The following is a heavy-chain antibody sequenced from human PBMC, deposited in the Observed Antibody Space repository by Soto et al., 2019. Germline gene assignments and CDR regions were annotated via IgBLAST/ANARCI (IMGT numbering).Heavy chain of an antibody. D-gene: IGHD3-3*02. CDR3: ARDKDRQQLGGNYYYKLDV. Sequence: QVQLEQSGAEVKKPGSSVKVSCKASGGTFSTSAISWVRQAPGQGLEWMGGIMPIFRTPDYAQKFQGRVTITADESTSTAYMELSGLRSVDTAVYYCARDKDRQQLGGNYYYKLDVWGQGTTVTVSS. J-gene: IGHJ6*02. CDR1: GGTFSTSA. CDR2: IMPIFRTP. V-gene: IGHV1-69*13.